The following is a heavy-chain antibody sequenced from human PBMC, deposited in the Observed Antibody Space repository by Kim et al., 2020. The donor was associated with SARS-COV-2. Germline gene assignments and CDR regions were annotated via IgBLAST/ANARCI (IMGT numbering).Heavy chain of an antibody. J-gene: IGHJ4*02. Sequence: GGSLRLSCAASGFTFSSYAMSWVRQAPGKGLEWVSAISGSGGSTYYADSVKGRFTISRDNSKNTLYLQMNSLRAEDTAVYYCAKDFAPQRTSNQLRPSGFDYWGQGTLVTVSS. V-gene: IGHV3-23*01. CDR1: GFTFSSYA. CDR2: ISGSGGST. CDR3: AKDFAPQRTSNQLRPSGFDY. D-gene: IGHD2-2*01.